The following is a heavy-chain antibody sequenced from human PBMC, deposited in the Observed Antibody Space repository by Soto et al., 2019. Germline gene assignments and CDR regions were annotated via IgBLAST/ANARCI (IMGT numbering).Heavy chain of an antibody. D-gene: IGHD3-10*01. Sequence: PGGSLRLSCAASGFDFSDYYMSWRRLAPGKGLEWISYISDNGSPLYYADSVKGRFSISRDNARKSVYLQMNNLRADDTALYFCAIDIRGYGMDVWGQGTTVTVSS. CDR2: ISDNGSPL. CDR3: AIDIRGYGMDV. V-gene: IGHV3-11*01. CDR1: GFDFSDYY. J-gene: IGHJ6*02.